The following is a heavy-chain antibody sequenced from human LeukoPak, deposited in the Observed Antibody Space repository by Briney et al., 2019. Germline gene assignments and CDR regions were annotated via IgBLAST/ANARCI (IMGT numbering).Heavy chain of an antibody. V-gene: IGHV3-48*03. Sequence: GGTLRLSCVASGFTFSSYWLTWVRQAPGKGLEWVSYISSSGSTINYAASVKGRFTISRDNAKNPLYLQMNSLRAADTAVYYCAELGITMIGGVWGEGTTVTISS. CDR3: AELGITMIGGV. D-gene: IGHD3-10*02. CDR1: GFTFSSYW. CDR2: ISSSGSTI. J-gene: IGHJ6*04.